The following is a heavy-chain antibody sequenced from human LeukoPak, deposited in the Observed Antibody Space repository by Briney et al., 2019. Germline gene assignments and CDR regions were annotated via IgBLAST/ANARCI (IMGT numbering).Heavy chain of an antibody. CDR3: ARGVWLQRFDY. CDR1: GLTFSNCN. V-gene: IGHV3-48*01. J-gene: IGHJ4*02. D-gene: IGHD5-24*01. CDR2: ISSSSSTI. Sequence: GGSLRLSCAASGLTFSNCNMNWIRQAPGKGLEWISYISSSSSTIYYADSVKGRFTISRDNAKNSLYLQMNSLRAEDTAVYYCARGVWLQRFDYWGQGALDTVSS.